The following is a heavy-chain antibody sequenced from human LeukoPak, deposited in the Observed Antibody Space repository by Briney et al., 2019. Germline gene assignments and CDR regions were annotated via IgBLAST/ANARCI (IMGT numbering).Heavy chain of an antibody. V-gene: IGHV4-59*08. Sequence: SETLSLTCTVSGGSISSYYWSWIRQPPGKGLEWIGYIYYSGSTNYNPSLKSRVTISVDTSKNQFSLKLSSVTAADTAVYYCARRVKANYYGSGSYELVNWFDPWGQGTLATVSS. CDR2: IYYSGST. CDR3: ARRVKANYYGSGSYELVNWFDP. CDR1: GGSISSYY. D-gene: IGHD3-10*01. J-gene: IGHJ5*02.